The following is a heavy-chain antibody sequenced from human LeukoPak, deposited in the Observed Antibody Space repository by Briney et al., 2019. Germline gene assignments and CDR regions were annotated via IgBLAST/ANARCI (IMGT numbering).Heavy chain of an antibody. D-gene: IGHD3-9*01. CDR1: GFTFSSYS. V-gene: IGHV3-48*01. Sequence: KPGGSLRLSCAASGFTFSSYSMNWVRQAPGKGLEWVSYISSSSSTIYYADSVKGRFTISRGNAKNSLYLQMNSLRAEDTAVYYCARVPLLRYFDWLLTFDYWGQGTLVTVSS. CDR2: ISSSSSTI. J-gene: IGHJ4*02. CDR3: ARVPLLRYFDWLLTFDY.